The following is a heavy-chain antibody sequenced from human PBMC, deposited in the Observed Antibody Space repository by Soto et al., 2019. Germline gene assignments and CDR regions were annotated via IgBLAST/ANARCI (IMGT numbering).Heavy chain of an antibody. J-gene: IGHJ3*02. CDR1: GGSFSCYY. CDR2: INHSGST. Sequence: PSETLSLTCAVDGGSFSCYYWSWIRQPPGKGLEWIGEINHSGSTNYNPSLKSRVTISVDTSKNQFSLKLSSVTAADTAVYYCARGASCYSGRCAFDIWGQGTMVTVSS. CDR3: ARGASCYSGRCAFDI. D-gene: IGHD2-15*01. V-gene: IGHV4-34*01.